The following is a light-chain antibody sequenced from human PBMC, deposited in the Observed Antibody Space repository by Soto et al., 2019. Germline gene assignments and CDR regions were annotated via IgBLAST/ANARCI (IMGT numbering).Light chain of an antibody. CDR2: KAS. J-gene: IGKJ1*01. V-gene: IGKV1-5*03. Sequence: DIQMTPSPSTLSASVVDRVTITCRASQSISSWLAWYQQKPGKAPKLLIYKASSLESGVPSRFSGSGSGTEFTLAISSLQPEDFATYYCLQHNSYLWTFGQGTKVDIK. CDR1: QSISSW. CDR3: LQHNSYLWT.